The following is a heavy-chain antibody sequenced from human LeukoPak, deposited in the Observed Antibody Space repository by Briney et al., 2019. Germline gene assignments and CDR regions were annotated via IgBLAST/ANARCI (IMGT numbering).Heavy chain of an antibody. CDR1: GDSVSSNSAA. Sequence: PSQTLSLTCAISGDSVSSNSAAWNWVRQSPSRGLEWLGRTYYRSKWYNDYAVSVKSRIAINPDTSKNQFSLQLNSVTPEDTAVYYCARDETAEGITMVRGVNDWFDPWGQGTLVTVSS. V-gene: IGHV6-1*01. CDR2: TYYRSKWYN. J-gene: IGHJ5*02. D-gene: IGHD3-10*01. CDR3: ARDETAEGITMVRGVNDWFDP.